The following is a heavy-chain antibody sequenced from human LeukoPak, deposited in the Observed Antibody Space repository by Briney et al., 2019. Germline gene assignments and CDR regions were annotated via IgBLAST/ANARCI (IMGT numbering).Heavy chain of an antibody. CDR1: GFTFNSYW. J-gene: IGHJ4*02. CDR3: ARDVHDSSEIIDY. CDR2: IKQDGSEK. Sequence: GGSLRLSCAASGFTFNSYWMSWVRQAPGKGLEWVANIKQDGSEKYYVDSVKGRFTISRDNAKNSLYLQMNSLRAEDTAVYYCARDVHDSSEIIDYWGQGTLVTVSS. V-gene: IGHV3-7*01. D-gene: IGHD3-22*01.